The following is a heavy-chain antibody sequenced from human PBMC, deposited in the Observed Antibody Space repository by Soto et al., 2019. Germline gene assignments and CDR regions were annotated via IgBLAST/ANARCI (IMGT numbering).Heavy chain of an antibody. CDR3: VKDRASLYGPLGTDLDD. CDR1: GFTFDDYA. J-gene: IGHJ4*02. V-gene: IGHV3-9*01. D-gene: IGHD3-10*01. CDR2: ISWNSGSI. Sequence: GGSLRLSCAASGFTFDDYAMHWVRQAPGKGLEWVSGISWNSGSIGYADSVKGRFTISRDNAKNSLYLQMNSLRAEDTSLYYCVKDRASLYGPLGTDLDDWGQRIMVTVFS.